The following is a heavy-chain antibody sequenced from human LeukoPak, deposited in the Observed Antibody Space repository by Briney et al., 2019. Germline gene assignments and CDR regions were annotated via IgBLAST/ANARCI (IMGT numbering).Heavy chain of an antibody. CDR1: GFIFRNFA. V-gene: IGHV3-33*01. Sequence: GGSLRLTCAPSGFIFRNFAMQWVRQAPGKGLEWVGVMWTDRSDKYYADSVKGRFTISRDNSKNTLYLQMNSLRAEDTAVYYCARNPQSSQQLVSYWGQGTLVTVSS. CDR2: MWTDRSDK. CDR3: ARNPQSSQQLVSY. D-gene: IGHD6-13*01. J-gene: IGHJ4*02.